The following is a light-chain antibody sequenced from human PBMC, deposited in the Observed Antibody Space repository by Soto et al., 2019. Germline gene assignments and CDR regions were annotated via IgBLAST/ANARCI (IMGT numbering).Light chain of an antibody. CDR2: EVS. CDR1: SSDVGGYNY. J-gene: IGLJ2*01. Sequence: QSALTQPASVSGSPGQSITISCTGTSSDVGGYNYVSWYQQHPGKAPKLMIYEVSNRPSGVSNRFSGSKSGNNASLTISGLQAEDEADYYCSSYTSSNTLVFGGGTKLTVL. V-gene: IGLV2-14*01. CDR3: SSYTSSNTLV.